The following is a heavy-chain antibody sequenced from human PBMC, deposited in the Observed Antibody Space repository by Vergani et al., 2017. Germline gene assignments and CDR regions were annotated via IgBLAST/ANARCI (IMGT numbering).Heavy chain of an antibody. CDR2: ISAYNGNT. V-gene: IGHV1-18*04. J-gene: IGHJ6*02. CDR1: GYTFTSYG. CDR3: AIDPDIVVVPAAPYYYYYYGMDV. D-gene: IGHD2-2*01. Sequence: QVQLVQSGAEVKTPGASVKVSCKASGYTFTSYGISWVRQAPGQGLEWMGWISAYNGNTNYAQKLQGRVTMTTDTSTSTAYMELRSLRSDDTAVYYCAIDPDIVVVPAAPYYYYYYGMDVWDQGTTVTVSS.